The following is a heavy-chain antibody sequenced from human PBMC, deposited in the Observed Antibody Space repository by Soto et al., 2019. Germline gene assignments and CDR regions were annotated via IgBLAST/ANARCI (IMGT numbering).Heavy chain of an antibody. CDR2: IYYSGST. D-gene: IGHD1-1*01. CDR1: GGSISSYY. Sequence: QVQLQESGPGLVKPSETLSLTCTVSGGSISSYYWSWIRQPPGKGLEWIGYIYYSGSTNYNPSLKSRVTRSVDTSKNQSSLKLSSVTAADTAVYYCARVWTFHWYFDLWGRGTLVTVSS. V-gene: IGHV4-59*01. J-gene: IGHJ2*01. CDR3: ARVWTFHWYFDL.